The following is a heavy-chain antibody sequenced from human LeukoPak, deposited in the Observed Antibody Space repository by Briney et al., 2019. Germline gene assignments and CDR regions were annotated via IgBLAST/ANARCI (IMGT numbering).Heavy chain of an antibody. CDR1: GFTFSSYA. CDR2: ISYDGSNK. CDR3: ARSYCSSTSCYLSDDYYYYYMDV. D-gene: IGHD2-2*01. Sequence: GGSLRLSCAASGFTFSSYAMHWVRQAPGKGLEWVAVISYDGSNKYYADSVKGRFTISRDNSKNTLYLQMNSLRAEDTAVYYCARSYCSSTSCYLSDDYYYYYMDVWGKGTTVTVSS. J-gene: IGHJ6*03. V-gene: IGHV3-30-3*01.